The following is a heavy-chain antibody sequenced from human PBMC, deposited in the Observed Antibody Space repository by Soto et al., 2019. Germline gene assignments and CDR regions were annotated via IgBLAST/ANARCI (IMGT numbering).Heavy chain of an antibody. CDR3: ARAPRITTDLFDY. CDR1: GGTFSSYA. D-gene: IGHD3-3*01. CDR2: IIPIFGTA. Sequence: VKVSCKASGGTFSSYAISWVRQAPGQGLEWMGGIIPIFGTANYAQKFQGRVTITADESTSTAYMELSSLRSEDTAVYYCARAPRITTDLFDYWGQGTLVTVSS. V-gene: IGHV1-69*13. J-gene: IGHJ4*02.